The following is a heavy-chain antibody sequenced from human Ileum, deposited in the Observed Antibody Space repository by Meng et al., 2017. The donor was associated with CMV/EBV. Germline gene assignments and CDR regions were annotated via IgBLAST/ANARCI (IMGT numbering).Heavy chain of an antibody. CDR1: GFTISPTW. CDR2: INNDGSRA. CDR3: ARDTEGY. Sequence: SLRRSFVASGFTISPTWMPWVRQVPGKGLVWVSGINNDGSRATYADFVKGRFTISRDNAKNTAYLEMNSLGPEDTAMYYCARDTEGYWGQGTLVTVSS. V-gene: IGHV3-74*03. J-gene: IGHJ4*02. D-gene: IGHD1-14*01.